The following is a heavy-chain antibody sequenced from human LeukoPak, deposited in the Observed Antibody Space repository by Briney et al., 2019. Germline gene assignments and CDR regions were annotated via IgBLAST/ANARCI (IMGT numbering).Heavy chain of an antibody. CDR2: IYHSGSN. CDR3: ARGAYSSSGDGFDI. CDR1: GGSISTSNW. V-gene: IGHV4-4*02. J-gene: IGHJ3*02. Sequence: SGTLSLTCAVSGGSISTSNWWSWVRQPPGKGLEWIGEIYHSGSNNYNPSLKSRVTISVDKPKNQFSLKLSSVTAADTAVYYCARGAYSSSGDGFDIWGQGTMVTVSS. D-gene: IGHD6-6*01.